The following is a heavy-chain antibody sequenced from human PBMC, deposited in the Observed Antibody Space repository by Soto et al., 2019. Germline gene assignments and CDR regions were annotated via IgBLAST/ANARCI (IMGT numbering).Heavy chain of an antibody. D-gene: IGHD3-10*01. Sequence: QVQLVESGGGVVQPGRSLRLSCAASGFTFSSYGMHWVRQAPGKGLEWVAVISYDGSNKYYADSVKGRFTISRDNSKNTLYLQMNSLRAEDTAVYYCAKVAHGSGSTHYYYYGMDVWGQGTTVTVSS. J-gene: IGHJ6*02. CDR2: ISYDGSNK. CDR3: AKVAHGSGSTHYYYYGMDV. V-gene: IGHV3-30*18. CDR1: GFTFSSYG.